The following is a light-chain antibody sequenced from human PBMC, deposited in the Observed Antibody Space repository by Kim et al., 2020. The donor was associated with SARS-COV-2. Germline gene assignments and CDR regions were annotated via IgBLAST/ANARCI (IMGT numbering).Light chain of an antibody. CDR2: GNS. J-gene: IGLJ2*01. CDR3: QSYDSSLSGVV. CDR1: SSNIGAGYD. Sequence: VTMCCHGSSSNIGAGYDVHWYQQLPGTAPKLLIYGNSNRPSGVPDRFSGSKSGTSASLAITGLQAEDEADYYCQSYDSSLSGVVFGGGTQLTVL. V-gene: IGLV1-40*01.